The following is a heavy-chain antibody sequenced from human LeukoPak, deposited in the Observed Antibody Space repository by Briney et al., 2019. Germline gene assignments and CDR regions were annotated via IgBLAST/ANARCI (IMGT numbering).Heavy chain of an antibody. Sequence: SETLSLTCAVYGGSFSGYYWSWIRQPPGKGLEWIGEINHSGSTNYNPSFKSRVTISVDTSKNQFSLKLSSVTAADTAVYYCARGRGHWFDPWGQGTLVTVSS. CDR2: INHSGST. V-gene: IGHV4-34*01. CDR1: GGSFSGYY. J-gene: IGHJ5*02. CDR3: ARGRGHWFDP.